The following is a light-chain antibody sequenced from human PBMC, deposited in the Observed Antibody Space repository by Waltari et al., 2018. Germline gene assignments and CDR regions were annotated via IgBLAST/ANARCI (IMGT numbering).Light chain of an antibody. CDR1: QGISSY. CDR2: AAS. Sequence: AIRMTQSPSSLSASTGDRFTITCRASQGISSYLAWYQQKPGKAPKLLIYAASTLQSGVPSRFSGSGSGTDFTLTISCLQSEDFATYYCQQYYSYPQTFGQGTKVEIK. V-gene: IGKV1-8*01. J-gene: IGKJ1*01. CDR3: QQYYSYPQT.